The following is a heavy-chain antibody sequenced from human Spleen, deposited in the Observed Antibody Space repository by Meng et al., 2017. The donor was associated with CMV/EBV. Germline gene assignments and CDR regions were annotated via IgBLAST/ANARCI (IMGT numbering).Heavy chain of an antibody. CDR3: ARVFTSFGVAITEGGMDF. CDR2: IYYSGST. V-gene: IGHV4-59*01. D-gene: IGHD3-3*01. CDR1: GGSISSYY. Sequence: SETLSLTCAVYGGSISSYYWSWIRQPPGKGLEWMGYIYYSGSTNYNPSPKSGVTISVDTSKNHFSLKLRSVTAADTAVYYCARVFTSFGVAITEGGMDFWGQGTTVTVSS. J-gene: IGHJ6*02.